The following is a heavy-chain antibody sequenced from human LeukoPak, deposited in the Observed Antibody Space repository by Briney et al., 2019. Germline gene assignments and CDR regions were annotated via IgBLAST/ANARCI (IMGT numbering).Heavy chain of an antibody. D-gene: IGHD3-22*01. Sequence: GGSLRLSCAASGLTISSYSMNWVRQAPGKGLEWVSSISSSSSYIYYADSVKGRFTISRDNAKNSLYLQMNSLRAEDTAVYYCARDTFDYYDSSGNPDYWGQGTLVTVSS. V-gene: IGHV3-21*01. J-gene: IGHJ4*02. CDR1: GLTISSYS. CDR2: ISSSSSYI. CDR3: ARDTFDYYDSSGNPDY.